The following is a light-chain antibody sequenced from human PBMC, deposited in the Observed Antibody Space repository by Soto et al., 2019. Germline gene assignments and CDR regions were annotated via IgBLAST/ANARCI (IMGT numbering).Light chain of an antibody. CDR3: QQHKSYPLS. J-gene: IGKJ4*01. V-gene: IGKV1-9*01. CDR2: AAS. CDR1: QDISSY. Sequence: DIQLTQSPSFLSASVGDRVTITCRTSQDISSYLAWYQQKPGKAPQLLISAASTLQSGVPSRFSVSGSGTEFTLTISSLQPEDFATYYCQQHKSYPLSFGGGTKVEI.